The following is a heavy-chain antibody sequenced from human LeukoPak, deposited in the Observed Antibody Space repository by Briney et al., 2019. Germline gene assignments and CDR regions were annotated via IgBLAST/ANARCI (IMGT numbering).Heavy chain of an antibody. CDR1: GFTISNTDM. CDR3: SRENGAFSPFGY. CDR2: ISLTGIT. D-gene: IGHD2-8*01. J-gene: IGHJ4*02. V-gene: IGHV4-4*02. Sequence: SGTLSLTCAVSGFTISNTDMSSFVRHPPRQGLEWSGEISLTGITHYNPSLESRVTVSLDKSKNQLSLNLTPVTAADTAVYYCSRENGAFSPFGYWGQGTLVTVLS.